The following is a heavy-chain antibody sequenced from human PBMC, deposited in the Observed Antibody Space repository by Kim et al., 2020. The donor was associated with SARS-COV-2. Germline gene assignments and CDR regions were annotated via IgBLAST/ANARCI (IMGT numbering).Heavy chain of an antibody. Sequence: SETLSLTCSLNGGSLSGHYWSWIRQPPGKGLEWIGDVTGSGNSNYNPSLKSRVTISVDTSKNQFSLKLTSVTAADTAVYYCARGGWIDVWGGVDAFYVWG. D-gene: IGHD3-3*01. J-gene: IGHJ3*01. CDR1: GGSLSGHY. V-gene: IGHV4-34*01. CDR3: ARGGWIDVWGGVDAFYV. CDR2: VTGSGNS.